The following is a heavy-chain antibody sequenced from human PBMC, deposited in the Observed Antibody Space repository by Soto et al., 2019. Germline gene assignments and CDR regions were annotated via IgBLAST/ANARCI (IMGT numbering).Heavy chain of an antibody. Sequence: SENRPLTCNVSGGSISSGGNYGGWIRQHPGKGLEWIGDINNSGSTYYNPSLQSRVTISLDTSKNQFSLKLSSVTAADTAVYYFARVRWGYCGTHCYPLDVWGQGTTVT. CDR2: INNSGST. CDR3: ARVRWGYCGTHCYPLDV. J-gene: IGHJ6*02. CDR1: GGSISSGGNY. D-gene: IGHD2-21*02. V-gene: IGHV4-31*03.